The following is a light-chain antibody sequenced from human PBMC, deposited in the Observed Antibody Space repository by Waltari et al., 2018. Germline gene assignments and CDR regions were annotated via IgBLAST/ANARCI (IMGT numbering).Light chain of an antibody. V-gene: IGKV3-20*01. Sequence: CWASQSIVRYLVWYQQKPGQAPRLLIYGASTRASGIPDRFSGSGSGTDFSLTISRLEPEDFAVYHCQKYDRLPATFGQGTKIEIK. J-gene: IGKJ1*01. CDR2: GAS. CDR1: QSIVRY. CDR3: QKYDRLPAT.